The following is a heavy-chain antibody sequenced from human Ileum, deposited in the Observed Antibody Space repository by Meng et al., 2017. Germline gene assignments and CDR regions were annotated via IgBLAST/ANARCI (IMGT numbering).Heavy chain of an antibody. CDR2: ITGTSSYI. CDR1: GFTFSSYS. CDR3: VLMNTFTHPGED. Sequence: VQLVEPGGGLVKPGGSLRLSCAASGFTFSSYSMNWVRQAPGKGLEWVSFITGTSSYIYYADSVKGRFTISRDNAKNSLYLQMNSLRAEDTAVYFCVLMNTFTHPGEDWGQGTLVTVSS. V-gene: IGHV3-21*01. J-gene: IGHJ4*02. D-gene: IGHD3-16*01.